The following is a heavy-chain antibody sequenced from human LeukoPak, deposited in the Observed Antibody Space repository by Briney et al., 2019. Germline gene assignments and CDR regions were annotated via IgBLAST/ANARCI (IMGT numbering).Heavy chain of an antibody. V-gene: IGHV1-69*04. CDR2: IIPIFGIA. Sequence: SVKVSCKASGGTFSSYAISWVRQAPGQGLEWMGRIIPIFGIANYPQKFQGRVTITADKSTSTAYMELSSLRSEDTAVYYCASGLEWLDYWGQGTLVTVSS. J-gene: IGHJ4*02. CDR3: ASGLEWLDY. D-gene: IGHD3-3*01. CDR1: GGTFSSYA.